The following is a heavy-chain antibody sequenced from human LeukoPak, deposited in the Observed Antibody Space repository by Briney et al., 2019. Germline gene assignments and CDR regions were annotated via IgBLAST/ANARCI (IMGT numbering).Heavy chain of an antibody. CDR1: GLTFSGSA. CDR3: AKVLVLVSANRYYFDY. V-gene: IGHV3-23*01. Sequence: GGSLRLSCAASGLTFSGSATSWVSQAPGKGLEWVSLISGSGNSTYYADSVKGRFTISRDNSKNTLYLQMNSLRAEDTAVYYCAKVLVLVSANRYYFDYWGQGTLVTVSS. D-gene: IGHD2-15*01. CDR2: ISGSGNST. J-gene: IGHJ4*02.